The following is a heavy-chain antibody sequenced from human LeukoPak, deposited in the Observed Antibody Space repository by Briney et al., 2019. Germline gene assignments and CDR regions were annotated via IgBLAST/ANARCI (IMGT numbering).Heavy chain of an antibody. Sequence: PGGSLRLSCAASGFTVSSNYMNWVRQAPGKGLEWVSIIYSGGSTYYADSVKGRFTIFRDNSKNTLYLQMNSLRAEDTAVYYCARGYCSGGSCYGALNYWGQGTLVTVSS. CDR2: IYSGGST. V-gene: IGHV3-53*01. CDR1: GFTVSSNY. J-gene: IGHJ4*02. CDR3: ARGYCSGGSCYGALNY. D-gene: IGHD2-15*01.